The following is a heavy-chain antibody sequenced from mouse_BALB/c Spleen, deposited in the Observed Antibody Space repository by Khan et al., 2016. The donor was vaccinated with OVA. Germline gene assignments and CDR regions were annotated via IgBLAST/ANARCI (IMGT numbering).Heavy chain of an antibody. CDR3: ARFYDYEGYFDV. CDR2: IWSYGST. Sequence: VELVESGPGLVQPSQSLSITCTVSGFSLTSYGVHWVRQPPGKGLEWLGVIWSYGSTDYNAAFISRLSISKDNSKSQVFFKMNSLQADDTVIYYCARFYDYEGYFDVWGAGTTVTVSS. D-gene: IGHD2-4*01. V-gene: IGHV2-4*02. J-gene: IGHJ1*01. CDR1: GFSLTSYG.